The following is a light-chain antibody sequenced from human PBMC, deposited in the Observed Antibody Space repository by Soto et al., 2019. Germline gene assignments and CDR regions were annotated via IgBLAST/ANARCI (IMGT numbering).Light chain of an antibody. V-gene: IGKV3-20*01. J-gene: IGKJ1*01. Sequence: EIVLTQSPGTLSLSPGKRATLSCRASQSISSSYLAWYQQKPGQAPRPLIYGASSRATGIPDRFSGSGSGTDFTLTISRLEPEDFAVYYCQQYVSSPWTFGQGTKVEIK. CDR3: QQYVSSPWT. CDR2: GAS. CDR1: QSISSSY.